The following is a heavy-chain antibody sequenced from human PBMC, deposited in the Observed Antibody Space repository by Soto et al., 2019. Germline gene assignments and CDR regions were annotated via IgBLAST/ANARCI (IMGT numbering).Heavy chain of an antibody. CDR3: ARIPVDTSMIYWLDP. J-gene: IGHJ5*02. Sequence: QVQLQESGPGLVKPSETLSLTCTVSGGSVSSGDYYWSWIRQPPGQGLEWIGYIYYSGNTNYNPSLKSRVIISVDTSKNLFSLKLTSVTAADTAVYYCARIPVDTSMIYWLDPWGQGTLVTVSS. V-gene: IGHV4-61*08. D-gene: IGHD5-18*01. CDR2: IYYSGNT. CDR1: GGSVSSGDYY.